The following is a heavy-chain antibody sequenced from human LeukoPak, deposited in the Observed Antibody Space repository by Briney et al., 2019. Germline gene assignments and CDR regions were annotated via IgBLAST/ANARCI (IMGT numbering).Heavy chain of an antibody. Sequence: AGGSLRLSCAASGFTFSSYGMHWVRQAPGKGLEWVAVIWYDGSNKYYADSVKGRFTISRDNSKNTLYLQMNSLRAEDTAVYYCARDHYCSSTSCYGGPGYYYGMDVWGHGSTVSVSS. CDR2: IWYDGSNK. CDR3: ARDHYCSSTSCYGGPGYYYGMDV. CDR1: GFTFSSYG. V-gene: IGHV3-33*01. D-gene: IGHD2-2*01. J-gene: IGHJ6*02.